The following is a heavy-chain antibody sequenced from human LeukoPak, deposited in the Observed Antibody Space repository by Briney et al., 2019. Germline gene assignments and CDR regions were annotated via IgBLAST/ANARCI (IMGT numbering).Heavy chain of an antibody. CDR3: AREGITIFGVVIIGYFQR. V-gene: IGHV1-18*01. Sequence: ASVKVSCKASGYTFTSYGISWVRQAPGQGLEWMGWISAYNGNTNYAQKLQGRVTMTTDTSTSTAYMELRSLRSDDTAVYYCAREGITIFGVVIIGYFQRWGQGTLVTVSS. J-gene: IGHJ1*01. CDR1: GYTFTSYG. CDR2: ISAYNGNT. D-gene: IGHD3-3*01.